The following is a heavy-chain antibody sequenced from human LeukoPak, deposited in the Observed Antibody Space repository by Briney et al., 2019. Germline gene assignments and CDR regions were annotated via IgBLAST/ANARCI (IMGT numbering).Heavy chain of an antibody. V-gene: IGHV4-59*08. CDR2: IYYSGST. CDR1: GGSISSYY. J-gene: IGHJ5*02. D-gene: IGHD3-9*01. CDR3: ARGMYYDILTGLPNWFDP. Sequence: SETLSLTCTVSGGSISSYYRSWIRQPPGKGLEWIGYIYYSGSTNYNPSLKSRVTISVDTSKNQFSLKLTSVTAADTAVYYCARGMYYDILTGLPNWFDPWGQGTLVTVSS.